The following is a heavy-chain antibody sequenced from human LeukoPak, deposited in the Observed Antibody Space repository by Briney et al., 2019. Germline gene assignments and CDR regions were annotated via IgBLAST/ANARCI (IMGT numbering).Heavy chain of an antibody. V-gene: IGHV3-66*01. J-gene: IGHJ4*02. D-gene: IGHD6-13*01. CDR2: IYSGGST. CDR1: GFTFSNAW. Sequence: GSLRLSCAASGFTFSNAWMSWVRQAPGKGLEWVSVIYSGGSTYYADSVKGRFTISRDNSKNTLYLQMNSLRAEDTAVYYCARGGPAAGRFDYWGQGTLVTVSS. CDR3: ARGGPAAGRFDY.